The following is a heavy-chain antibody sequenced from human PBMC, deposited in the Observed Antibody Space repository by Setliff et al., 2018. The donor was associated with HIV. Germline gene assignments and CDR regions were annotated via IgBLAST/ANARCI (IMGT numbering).Heavy chain of an antibody. J-gene: IGHJ3*01. CDR3: ARDQAYYYDDSGFNKGPFDAFDF. CDR2: ISPRAGST. Sequence: ASVKVSCKTSGYAFTNSYLHWVRQAPGQGLEWMGMISPRAGSTNYAQNFQGRVTVTRDTSTTTVYMELISLRSEDTAVYYCARDQAYYYDDSGFNKGPFDAFDFWGLGTMVTVSS. V-gene: IGHV1-46*01. D-gene: IGHD3-22*01. CDR1: GYAFTNSY.